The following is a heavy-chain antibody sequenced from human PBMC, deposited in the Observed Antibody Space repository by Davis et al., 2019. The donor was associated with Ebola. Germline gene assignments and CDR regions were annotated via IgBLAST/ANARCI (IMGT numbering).Heavy chain of an antibody. CDR1: GYTFTGYY. V-gene: IGHV1-2*04. J-gene: IGHJ6*02. CDR3: ARDTGVKDYGKDYYYYYGMDV. D-gene: IGHD4-17*01. CDR2: INPNSGGT. Sequence: AASVKVSCKASGYTFTGYYMHWVRQAPGQGLEWMGWINPNSGGTNYAQKFQGWVTMTRDTSISTAYMELSRLRSDDTAVYYCARDTGVKDYGKDYYYYYGMDVWGQGTTVTVSS.